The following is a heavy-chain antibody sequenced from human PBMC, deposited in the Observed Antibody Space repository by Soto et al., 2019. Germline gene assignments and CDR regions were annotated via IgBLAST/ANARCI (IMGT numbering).Heavy chain of an antibody. CDR2: IYYSGST. Sequence: PSETLCLTCPVAGGSLSSGGYYWSWIRQPPGKGLEWIGYIYYSGSTYYNPSLKSRVTISVDTSKNQFSLKLSSVTAADTAVYYCARGYGGTFDYWGQGTLVTVSS. J-gene: IGHJ4*02. CDR3: ARGYGGTFDY. V-gene: IGHV4-30-4*01. D-gene: IGHD3-16*01. CDR1: GGSLSSGGYY.